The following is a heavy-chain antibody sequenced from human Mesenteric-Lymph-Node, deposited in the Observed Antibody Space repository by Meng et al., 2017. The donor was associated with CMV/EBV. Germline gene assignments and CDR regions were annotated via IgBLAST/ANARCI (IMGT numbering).Heavy chain of an antibody. CDR2: LNNSGGT. CDR1: GDSNTSGGCY. V-gene: IGHV4-31*02. Sequence: TACGDSNTSGGCYWSGIRQETGKDLRWIGYLNNSGGTYKSPSIKSRVTVSIATSKNQFTLRLGSVAAADTAVYDCARGGVGWRQLDYWGQGTLVTVSS. D-gene: IGHD5-24*01. CDR3: ARGGVGWRQLDY. J-gene: IGHJ4*02.